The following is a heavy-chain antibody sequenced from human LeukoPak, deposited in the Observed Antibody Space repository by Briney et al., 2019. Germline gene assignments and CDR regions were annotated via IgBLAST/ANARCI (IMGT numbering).Heavy chain of an antibody. D-gene: IGHD3-22*01. Sequence: GSLRLSCAASGFTFSSYAMSWIRQPPGKGLEWIGEINHSGSTNYNPSLKSRVTISVDTSKNQFSLKLSSVTAADTAVYYCARVSYYYDSSGYYPSRYWFDPWGQGTLVTVSS. CDR1: GFTFSSYA. CDR3: ARVSYYYDSSGYYPSRYWFDP. J-gene: IGHJ5*02. CDR2: INHSGST. V-gene: IGHV4-34*01.